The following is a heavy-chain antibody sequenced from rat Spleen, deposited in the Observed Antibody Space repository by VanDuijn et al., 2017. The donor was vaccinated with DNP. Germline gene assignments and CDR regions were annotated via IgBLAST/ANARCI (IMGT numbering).Heavy chain of an antibody. Sequence: EVQLVESGGGLVQPGRSLKLSCAASGFTFSNYDMAWVRQAPTKGLEWVATISTGGGTLYYRDSVKGRFTISRDDAINTLYLQMNSLRSEDTATYYCARGGRTYFDYWGQGVMVTVSS. J-gene: IGHJ2*01. CDR3: ARGGRTYFDY. V-gene: IGHV5S13*01. CDR1: GFTFSNYD. CDR2: ISTGGGTL. D-gene: IGHD1-11*01.